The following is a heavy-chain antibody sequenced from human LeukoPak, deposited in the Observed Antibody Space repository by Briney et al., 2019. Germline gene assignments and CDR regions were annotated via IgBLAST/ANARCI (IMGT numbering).Heavy chain of an antibody. CDR3: ARGRLGYLGYCSSTSCRNRFDP. J-gene: IGHJ5*02. D-gene: IGHD2-2*01. CDR1: GGSFSGYY. V-gene: IGHV4-34*01. Sequence: PSETLSLTCAVYGGSFSGYYWSWIRQPPGKGLEWIGEINHSGSTNYNPSLKSRVTISVDTSKNQFSLKLSSVTAADTAVYYCARGRLGYLGYCSSTSCRNRFDPWGQGTLVTVSS. CDR2: INHSGST.